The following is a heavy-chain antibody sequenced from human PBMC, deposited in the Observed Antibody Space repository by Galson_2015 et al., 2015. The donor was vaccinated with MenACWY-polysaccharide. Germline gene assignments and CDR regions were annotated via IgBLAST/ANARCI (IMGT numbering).Heavy chain of an antibody. D-gene: IGHD2-21*02. Sequence: SLRLSCAASGYTFSSYWMHWVRQAPGEGLVWVSRIKTDGSSTSYADSVKGRFTVSRDNAKNTVYLQMNSLRVEDTAVYYCARDPHCGAGCSIHDSCEVWGQGTKVTVSS. CDR2: IKTDGSST. V-gene: IGHV3-74*01. J-gene: IGHJ3*01. CDR1: GYTFSSYW. CDR3: ARDPHCGAGCSIHDSCEV.